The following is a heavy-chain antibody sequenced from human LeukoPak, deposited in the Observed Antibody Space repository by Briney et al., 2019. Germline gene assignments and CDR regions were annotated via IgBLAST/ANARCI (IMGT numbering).Heavy chain of an antibody. V-gene: IGHV3-30*09. CDR3: ARGLIVATPWVDY. Sequence: AESLSLSWAAAGFTFSSYAIHWVRQAAGKGLGWVGVVSNDGSNKYYANSVMRRFAITRDNSTNTLYLPMNSVRAEDKAVYYCARGLIVATPWVDYWGQGTLVTVSS. CDR2: VSNDGSNK. J-gene: IGHJ4*02. CDR1: GFTFSSYA. D-gene: IGHD5-12*01.